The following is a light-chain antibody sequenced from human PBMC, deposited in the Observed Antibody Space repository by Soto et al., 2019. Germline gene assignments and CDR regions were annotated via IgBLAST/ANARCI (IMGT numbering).Light chain of an antibody. Sequence: EIVLTQSPATLSSFAADRVTLSCMASQYINTRLAWYQHRPGQAPRLLIYQTSIRAAGIPARFSASGSGTDFTLTISDVQPEDFALYYCHQRQSWPRTFGQGTKVDIK. V-gene: IGKV3-11*01. J-gene: IGKJ1*01. CDR1: QYINTR. CDR3: HQRQSWPRT. CDR2: QTS.